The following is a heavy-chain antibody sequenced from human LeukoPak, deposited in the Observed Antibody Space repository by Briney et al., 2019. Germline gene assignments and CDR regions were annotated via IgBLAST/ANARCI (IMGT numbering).Heavy chain of an antibody. J-gene: IGHJ4*02. CDR1: GFTFSSYA. CDR3: ARDPQQQLILDY. V-gene: IGHV3-30*04. CDR2: ISYDGSNK. Sequence: GGSLRLACAACGFTFSSYAMHWVRQAPGKGLKWLAVISYDGSNKYYADSVKGRFTISRDNSKNTLYLQVNSLRAEDTAVYYCARDPQQQLILDYWGQGTLVTVSS. D-gene: IGHD6-13*01.